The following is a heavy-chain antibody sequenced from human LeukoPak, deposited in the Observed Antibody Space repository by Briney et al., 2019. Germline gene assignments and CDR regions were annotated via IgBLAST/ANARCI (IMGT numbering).Heavy chain of an antibody. CDR1: GGSLSSDI. V-gene: IGHV4-59*01. Sequence: TSETLSLTCTVSGGSLSSDIWSWIRHPPRQGLEWIGYTYYSGSTNSNPSLKSRVTKSVDTSKSQCSLKLSSVTAADTAVYYGARKINGGFDYWGQGTLVTVSS. D-gene: IGHD3-16*01. CDR3: ARKINGGFDY. CDR2: TYYSGST. J-gene: IGHJ4*02.